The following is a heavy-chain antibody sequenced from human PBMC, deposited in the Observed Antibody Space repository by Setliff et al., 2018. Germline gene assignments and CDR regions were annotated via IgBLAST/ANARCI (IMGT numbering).Heavy chain of an antibody. CDR2: IYSIGSA. CDR3: AREPSPSDALDI. J-gene: IGHJ3*02. CDR1: GGSISGYY. V-gene: IGHV4-4*08. Sequence: SETLSLTCTVSGGSISGYYWSWIRQPPGKGLEWIGRIYSIGSATYNPSLKGRVTISLDRSENEFSLNLTSVTAADTAVYFCAREPSPSDALDIWGQGTMVTVSS.